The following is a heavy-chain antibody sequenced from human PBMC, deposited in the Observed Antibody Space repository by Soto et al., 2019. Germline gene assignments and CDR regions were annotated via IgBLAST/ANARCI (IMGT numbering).Heavy chain of an antibody. CDR3: ARGVSTGTLGSYFDY. Sequence: QVQLQQWGAGLLKPSETLSLTCAVYGGSFSGYYWSWIHQPPGKGLEWIGEINHSGSTNYNPSLKSRVTISVDTSKNQFSLKLSSVTAADTAVYYCARGVSTGTLGSYFDYWGQGTLVTVSS. D-gene: IGHD1-1*01. CDR1: GGSFSGYY. CDR2: INHSGST. J-gene: IGHJ4*02. V-gene: IGHV4-34*01.